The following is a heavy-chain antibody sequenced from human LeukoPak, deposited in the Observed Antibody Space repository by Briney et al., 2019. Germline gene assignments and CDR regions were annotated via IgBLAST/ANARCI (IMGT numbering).Heavy chain of an antibody. D-gene: IGHD6-19*01. V-gene: IGHV4-59*08. CDR2: IYYSGST. CDR3: AGHLSAWFFDY. J-gene: IGHJ4*02. CDR1: GGSISSYY. Sequence: SETLSLTCTVSGGSISSYYWSWIRQPPGKGLEWIGNIYYSGSTNYNPSLKSRVTISVNTSKNQFSLKLSSVTAADTAVYYCAGHLSAWFFDYWGQGTLVTVSS.